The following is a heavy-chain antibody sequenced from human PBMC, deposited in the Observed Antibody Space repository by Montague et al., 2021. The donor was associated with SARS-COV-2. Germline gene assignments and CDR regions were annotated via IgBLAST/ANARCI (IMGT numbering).Heavy chain of an antibody. J-gene: IGHJ3*02. D-gene: IGHD3-22*01. Sequence: ETLSLTCTVSGDSISTYYWSWIRQHPGKGLEWIGYIYYNGYTNXXPSLKSRVTISVDTSKNQFSLRLSSVTAADTAVYFCARGGATYYYDTSGYVDAFDTWGQGTMVTVSS. V-gene: IGHV4-59*12. CDR3: ARGGATYYYDTSGYVDAFDT. CDR1: GDSISTYY. CDR2: IYYNGYT.